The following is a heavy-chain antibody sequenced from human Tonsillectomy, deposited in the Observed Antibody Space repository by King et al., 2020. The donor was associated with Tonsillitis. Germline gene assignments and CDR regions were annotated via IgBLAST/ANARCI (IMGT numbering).Heavy chain of an antibody. Sequence: VQLVQSGGGLVQPGGSLRLSCAASGFTFSTYWMSWVRQAPGKGLEWVANIRQDGSEKYYVDSVKGRFTISRDSAENSLYLQMNSLRAEDTAVYYCARGLGSNYCGGDYWGQGTLVTVSS. CDR1: GFTFSTYW. V-gene: IGHV3-7*03. J-gene: IGHJ4*02. CDR2: IRQDGSEK. D-gene: IGHD1-26*01. CDR3: ARGLGSNYCGGDY.